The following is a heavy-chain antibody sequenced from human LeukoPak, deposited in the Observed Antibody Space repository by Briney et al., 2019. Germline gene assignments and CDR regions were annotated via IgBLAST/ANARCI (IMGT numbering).Heavy chain of an antibody. D-gene: IGHD3-10*01. Sequence: SETLSLTCAVYGGSFSGYSWNWIRQPPVKGLEWIGEINHSGGTNYNPSLKSRVTISVDTSKKQFSLKLSSVTAADTAMYYCARGVDYYGVWGQGTLVTVSS. CDR1: GGSFSGYS. CDR3: ARGVDYYGV. V-gene: IGHV4-34*01. J-gene: IGHJ4*02. CDR2: INHSGGT.